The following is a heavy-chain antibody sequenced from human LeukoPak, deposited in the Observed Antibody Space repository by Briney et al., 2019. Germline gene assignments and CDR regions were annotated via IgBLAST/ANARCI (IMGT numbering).Heavy chain of an antibody. J-gene: IGHJ6*02. CDR1: GYTFTGYY. Sequence: ASVKVSCKASGYTFTGYYMHWVRQAPGQGLEWMGSINPNSGGTNYAQKFQGRVTMTRDTSISTAYMELSRLRSDDTAVYYCARERGSSGWYQYYYYYGMDVWGQGTTVTVSS. V-gene: IGHV1-2*02. CDR2: INPNSGGT. D-gene: IGHD6-19*01. CDR3: ARERGSSGWYQYYYYYGMDV.